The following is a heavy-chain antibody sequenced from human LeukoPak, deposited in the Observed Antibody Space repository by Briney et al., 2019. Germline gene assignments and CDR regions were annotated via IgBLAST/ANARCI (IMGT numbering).Heavy chain of an antibody. Sequence: GGSLRLSCAASGFTFSSYAISWVRQAPGKGLEWVSAISGSGGSTYYADSVKGRFTISRDNSKNTLYLQMNSLRAEDTAVYYCAKDEEGYSSSWSPFDYWGQGTLVTVSS. D-gene: IGHD6-13*01. V-gene: IGHV3-23*01. CDR2: ISGSGGST. CDR1: GFTFSSYA. J-gene: IGHJ4*02. CDR3: AKDEEGYSSSWSPFDY.